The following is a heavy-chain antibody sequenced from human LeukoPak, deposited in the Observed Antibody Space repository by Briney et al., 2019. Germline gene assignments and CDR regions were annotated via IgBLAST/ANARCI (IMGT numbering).Heavy chain of an antibody. CDR2: IYHSGST. CDR3: ARKDFDSLLYDY. V-gene: IGHV4-4*02. Sequence: PSGTLSLTCAASGGSISTTHWWTWVRQPPGKGLEWIGEIYHSGSTNYNPSLKSRVTISVDKSKNQFSLKLSSVTAADRAVYYCARKDFDSLLYDYWGRGTLVTVSS. CDR1: GGSISTTHW. D-gene: IGHD3-9*01. J-gene: IGHJ4*02.